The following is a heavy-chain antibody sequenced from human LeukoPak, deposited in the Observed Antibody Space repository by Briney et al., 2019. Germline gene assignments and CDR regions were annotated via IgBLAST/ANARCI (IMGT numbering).Heavy chain of an antibody. V-gene: IGHV3-21*01. CDR3: ASHRRGDQGLDY. CDR2: ISSSSSYI. J-gene: IGHJ4*02. D-gene: IGHD4-17*01. CDR1: GFTFSSYS. Sequence: PGGSLRPSCAASGFTFSSYSMNWVRQAPGKGLEWVSSISSSSSYIYYADSVKGRFTISRDNAKNSLYLQMNSLRAEDTAVYYCASHRRGDQGLDYWGQGTLVTVSS.